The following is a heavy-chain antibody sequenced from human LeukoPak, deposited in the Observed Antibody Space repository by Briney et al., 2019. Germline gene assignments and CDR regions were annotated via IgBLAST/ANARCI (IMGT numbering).Heavy chain of an antibody. CDR3: ARDRGDYYDSSGYYFYYYYGMDV. J-gene: IGHJ6*02. V-gene: IGHV1-46*01. D-gene: IGHD3-22*01. CDR2: INPSGGST. CDR1: GYTFTSYY. Sequence: ASVKVSCKASGYTFTSYYMHWVRQAPGQGLEWMGIINPSGGSTSYAQKFQGRVTMTRDTSTGTVYMELSSLRSEDTAVYYCARDRGDYYDSSGYYFYYYYGMDVWGQGTTVTVSS.